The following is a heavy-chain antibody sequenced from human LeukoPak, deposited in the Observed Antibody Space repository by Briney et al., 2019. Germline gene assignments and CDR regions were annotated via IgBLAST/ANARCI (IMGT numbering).Heavy chain of an antibody. CDR2: IYTSGST. CDR3: ARSPTPYDILTGYYYYYMDV. V-gene: IGHV4-61*02. Sequence: SETLSLTCTVTGGSISSGSYYWSWIRQPAGKGLEWIGRIYTSGSTNYNPSLKSRVTVSVDTSKNQFSLKLSSVTAADTVVYYCARSPTPYDILTGYYYYYMDVWGKGTTVTISS. CDR1: GGSISSGSYY. D-gene: IGHD3-9*01. J-gene: IGHJ6*03.